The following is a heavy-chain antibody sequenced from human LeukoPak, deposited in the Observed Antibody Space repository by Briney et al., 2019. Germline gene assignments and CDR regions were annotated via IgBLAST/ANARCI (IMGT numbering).Heavy chain of an antibody. CDR2: ISSSSSTI. CDR1: GFTFSSYS. Sequence: PGGSLRLSCAASGFTFSSYSMNWVRQAPGKGLEWVSYISSSSSTIYYADSVKGRFTISRDNAKNSLYLQMNSLRAEDTAVYYCARTPGQGVVVDPFDYWGQGTLVTVSS. D-gene: IGHD2-15*01. V-gene: IGHV3-48*04. CDR3: ARTPGQGVVVDPFDY. J-gene: IGHJ4*02.